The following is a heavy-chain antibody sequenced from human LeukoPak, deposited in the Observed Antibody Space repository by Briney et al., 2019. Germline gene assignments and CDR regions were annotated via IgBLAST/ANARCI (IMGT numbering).Heavy chain of an antibody. V-gene: IGHV1-69*13. D-gene: IGHD3-22*01. CDR2: IIPIFGTA. CDR3: ARGQVAYDSSGYSNHYYYYGMDV. J-gene: IGHJ6*02. CDR1: GGTFNSYA. Sequence: GASVKVSCKASGGTFNSYAISWVRQAPGQGLEWMGGIIPIFGTANYAQKFQGRVTITADESTSTAYMELSSLRSEDTAVYYCARGQVAYDSSGYSNHYYYYGMDVWGQGTTVTVSS.